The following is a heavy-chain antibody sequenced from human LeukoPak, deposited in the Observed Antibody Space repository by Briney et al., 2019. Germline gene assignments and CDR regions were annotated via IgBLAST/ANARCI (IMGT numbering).Heavy chain of an antibody. CDR2: IIPILGIA. Sequence: GASVKVSCKASGGTFSSYAISWVRQAPGQGLEWMGRIIPILGIANYAQKFQGRVTITADKSTSTAYMELSSLRSEDTAVYYCARDPLAARPNPFAYWGQGTLVTVSS. CDR3: ARDPLAARPNPFAY. CDR1: GGTFSSYA. D-gene: IGHD6-6*01. J-gene: IGHJ4*02. V-gene: IGHV1-69*04.